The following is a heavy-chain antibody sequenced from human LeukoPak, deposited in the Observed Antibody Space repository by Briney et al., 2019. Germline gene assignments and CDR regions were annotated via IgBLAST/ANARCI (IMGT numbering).Heavy chain of an antibody. Sequence: GGSLRLSCAASGFTFSRYAMSWARQAPGKGLEWVSLIESSGATTYYADSVKGRFTISRDDSKNTLYLQMNSLRAEDTALYYCARGAYPHYYAMDVWGQGTTVTVSS. CDR2: IESSGATT. CDR1: GFTFSRYA. J-gene: IGHJ6*02. CDR3: ARGAYPHYYAMDV. D-gene: IGHD2-2*02. V-gene: IGHV3-23*01.